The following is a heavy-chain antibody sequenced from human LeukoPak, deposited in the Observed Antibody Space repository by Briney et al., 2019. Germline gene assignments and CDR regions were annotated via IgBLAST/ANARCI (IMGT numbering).Heavy chain of an antibody. J-gene: IGHJ3*02. CDR3: ARERIDIVGATTAAFDI. V-gene: IGHV3-7*01. CDR2: IKQDGSEK. Sequence: PGGSLRLSRAASGFTFSSYWMSWVRQAPGKGLEWVANIKQDGSEKYYVDSVKGRFTISRDNAKNSLYLQMNSLRAEDTAVYYCARERIDIVGATTAAFDIWGQGTMVTVSS. CDR1: GFTFSSYW. D-gene: IGHD1-26*01.